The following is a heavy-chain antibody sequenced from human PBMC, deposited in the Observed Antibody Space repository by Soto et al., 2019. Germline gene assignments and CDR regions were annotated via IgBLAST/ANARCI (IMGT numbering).Heavy chain of an antibody. CDR3: ARSPLVVPAAILDV. D-gene: IGHD2-2*01. CDR1: GYTFTSYD. CDR2: MNPNSGNT. V-gene: IGHV1-8*01. J-gene: IGHJ6*04. Sequence: ASVKVSCKASGYTFTSYDINWVRQATGQGLEWMGWMNPNSGNTGYAQKFQGRVTMTRNTSISTAYMELSSLRSEDTAVYYCARSPLVVPAAILDVWGKGTTVTVAS.